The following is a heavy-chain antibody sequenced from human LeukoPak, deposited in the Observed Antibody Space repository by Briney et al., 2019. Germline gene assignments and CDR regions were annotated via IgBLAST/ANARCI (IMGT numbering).Heavy chain of an antibody. Sequence: SGTLSLTCTVSGGSITTYYWSWIRQSPGKGLEWIGQIHSSGDTYYNPFLKSRVAVSLDASKNQFSVRMSSVTAADTAIYYCARDILAVGATHYFDYWGQGSLVTVSS. CDR1: GGSITTYY. CDR2: IHSSGDT. J-gene: IGHJ4*02. V-gene: IGHV4-59*01. D-gene: IGHD1-26*01. CDR3: ARDILAVGATHYFDY.